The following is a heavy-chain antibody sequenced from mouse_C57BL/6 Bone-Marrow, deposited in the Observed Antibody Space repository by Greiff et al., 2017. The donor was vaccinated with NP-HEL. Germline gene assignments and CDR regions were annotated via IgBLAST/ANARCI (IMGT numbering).Heavy chain of an antibody. J-gene: IGHJ1*03. CDR2: INPSSGYT. CDR3: ASAIYYGNYDWYFDV. Sequence: QVQLQQSGAELAKPGASVTLSCKASGYTFTSYWMHWVKQRPGQGLEWIGYINPSSGYTTYNQQFTDQATLPADKSSSTAYMQLSSLTDEDSAGYYCASAIYYGNYDWYFDVWGTGTTVTVSS. D-gene: IGHD2-1*01. CDR1: GYTFTSYW. V-gene: IGHV1-7*01.